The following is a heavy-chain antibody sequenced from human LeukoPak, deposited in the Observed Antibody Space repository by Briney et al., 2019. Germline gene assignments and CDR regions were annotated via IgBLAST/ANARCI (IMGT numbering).Heavy chain of an antibody. Sequence: KPSETLSLTCTVSGGSISSDSYFWGWIRQPPGKGLEWIGSISYSGRSYYNPSLKSRVFISVDTSKNHFSLKVNSVTAADTAVYYCARRRGYSGYVIDYWGQGTLVTVSS. CDR1: GGSISSDSYF. CDR3: ARRRGYSGYVIDY. J-gene: IGHJ4*02. V-gene: IGHV4-39*02. D-gene: IGHD5-12*01. CDR2: ISYSGRS.